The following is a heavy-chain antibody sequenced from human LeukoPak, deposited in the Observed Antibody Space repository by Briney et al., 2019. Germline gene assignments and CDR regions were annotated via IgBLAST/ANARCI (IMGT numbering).Heavy chain of an antibody. CDR1: GGSISSGSYY. Sequence: SETLSLTCTVSGGSISSGSYYWSWVRQPAGTGLEWIGRIYKSGSTNYNPSLKSRVTISVDTSKNQFSLKLSSVTAADTAVYYCARSDYVWGSYRYLDYWGQGTLVTVSS. CDR3: ARSDYVWGSYRYLDY. J-gene: IGHJ4*02. V-gene: IGHV4-61*02. D-gene: IGHD3-16*02. CDR2: IYKSGST.